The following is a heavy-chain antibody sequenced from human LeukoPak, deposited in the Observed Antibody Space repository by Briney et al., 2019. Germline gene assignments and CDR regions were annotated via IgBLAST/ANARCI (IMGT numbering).Heavy chain of an antibody. Sequence: ASVKFSCKASGYTFTGYYMHWVRQAPGQALEWMGRINPNSGGTNYAQKFQGRVTMTRDTSISTAYMELSRLRSDDTAVYYCARDAVAATPGFLYYYYYMDVWGKGTTVTVSS. CDR2: INPNSGGT. J-gene: IGHJ6*03. CDR3: ARDAVAATPGFLYYYYYMDV. D-gene: IGHD2-15*01. V-gene: IGHV1-2*06. CDR1: GYTFTGYY.